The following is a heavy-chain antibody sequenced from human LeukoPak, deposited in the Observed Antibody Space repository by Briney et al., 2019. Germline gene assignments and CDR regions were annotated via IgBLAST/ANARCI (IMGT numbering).Heavy chain of an antibody. Sequence: SETLSLTCSIYGPSASTTDYDWAWIRQPPGKGLEWIGSVYYSGSTYYNPSLKSRVTIAVDTSKNQFSLKLSSVTAADTAVYYCTRHSKVTTSSSHYYYGLDVWGQGTTVTVSS. J-gene: IGHJ6*02. CDR1: GPSASTTDYD. CDR3: TRHSKVTTSSSHYYYGLDV. V-gene: IGHV4-39*01. CDR2: VYYSGST. D-gene: IGHD6-6*01.